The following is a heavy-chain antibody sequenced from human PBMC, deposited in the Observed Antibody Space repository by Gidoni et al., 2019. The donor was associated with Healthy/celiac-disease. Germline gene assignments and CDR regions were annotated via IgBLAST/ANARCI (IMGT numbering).Heavy chain of an antibody. CDR1: GYTFTSYA. D-gene: IGHD6-13*01. CDR3: AREGLVIAAAGLFDP. V-gene: IGHV7-4-1*02. CDR2: INNNSGNP. J-gene: IGHJ5*02. Sequence: QAQLVQSGSELKKPGASVQVSCKASGYTFTSYAMNWVRQAPGQGLEWRGWINNNSGNPTYAQGFTGRFVFSFDTSVSTACLQISSLKAEDTAVYYCAREGLVIAAAGLFDPWGQGTLVTVSS.